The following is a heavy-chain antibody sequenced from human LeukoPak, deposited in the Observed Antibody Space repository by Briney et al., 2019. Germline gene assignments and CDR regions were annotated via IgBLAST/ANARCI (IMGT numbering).Heavy chain of an antibody. CDR2: IKQDGNEK. CDR3: ARDTLGEGDDSDYAVYYFDY. V-gene: IGHV3-7*01. J-gene: IGHJ4*01. CDR1: GFSFSRYW. Sequence: PGGSLRLSCAASGFSFSRYWMSWVRQAPGKGLEWVANIKQDGNEKYYVDPVKGRFTISRDNAKNSLYLQMNSLRAEDTAVYYCARDTLGEGDDSDYAVYYFDYWGHGTLVTVSS. D-gene: IGHD5-12*01.